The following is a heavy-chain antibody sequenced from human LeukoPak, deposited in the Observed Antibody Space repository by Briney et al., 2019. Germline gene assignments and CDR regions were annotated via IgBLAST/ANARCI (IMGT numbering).Heavy chain of an antibody. V-gene: IGHV1-8*01. CDR3: TLTVAGPDY. Sequence: LDWMGCMNPNSGNTGYAEKVQGRVTMTRNTSISTAYMELSSLRSEDTAVYYCTLTVAGPDYWGQGTLVTVSS. J-gene: IGHJ4*02. D-gene: IGHD4-23*01. CDR2: MNPNSGNT.